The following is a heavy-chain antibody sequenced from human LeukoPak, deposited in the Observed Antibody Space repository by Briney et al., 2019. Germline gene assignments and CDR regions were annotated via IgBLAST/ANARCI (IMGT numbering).Heavy chain of an antibody. CDR3: AREYPYYDILTDRGMDYYYGMDV. Sequence: GASGKLSCTASGYTLTSFGISWVRQAAGQGLEWMGWISTYITNTNYAQALQARVTMTTDTSPSTAYMELRSLRSDATAVYYCAREYPYYDILTDRGMDYYYGMDVWGQGTTVTVSS. D-gene: IGHD3-9*01. CDR2: ISTYITNT. CDR1: GYTLTSFG. V-gene: IGHV1-18*01. J-gene: IGHJ6*02.